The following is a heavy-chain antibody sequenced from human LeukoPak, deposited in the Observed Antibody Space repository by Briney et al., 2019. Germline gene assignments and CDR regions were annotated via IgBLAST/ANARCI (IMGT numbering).Heavy chain of an antibody. CDR3: AREPYDILTGYGKNWFDP. Sequence: SETLSLTCAASGGSISSGGYSWSWIRPPPGKGLEWIGYVYHSGSTYYNPSLKSRVTISVDRSKNQFSLKLSSVTAADTAVYYCAREPYDILTGYGKNWFDPWGQGTLVTVSS. CDR1: GGSISSGGYS. CDR2: VYHSGST. V-gene: IGHV4-30-2*01. J-gene: IGHJ5*02. D-gene: IGHD3-9*01.